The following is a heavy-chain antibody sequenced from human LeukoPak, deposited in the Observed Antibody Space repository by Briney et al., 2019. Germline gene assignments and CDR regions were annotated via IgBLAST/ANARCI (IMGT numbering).Heavy chain of an antibody. D-gene: IGHD3-10*01. CDR1: GFSFSDYW. Sequence: GGSLRLSCAASGFSFSDYWMSWVRQAPGKGLEWVADIEPDGSGKTYVDSVKGRFTISRDNAQQSLYLQMDTLTAEDTAVYYCARHGNYYGSGHYFDYWGQGTLVTVSS. CDR3: ARHGNYYGSGHYFDY. J-gene: IGHJ4*02. V-gene: IGHV3-7*03. CDR2: IEPDGSGK.